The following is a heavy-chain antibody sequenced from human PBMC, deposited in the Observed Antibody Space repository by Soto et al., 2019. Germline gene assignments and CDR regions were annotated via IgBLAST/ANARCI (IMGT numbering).Heavy chain of an antibody. J-gene: IGHJ6*02. Sequence: AASVKVSCKASGGTFSSYAISWVRQAPGQGLEWMGGIIPIFGTANYAQKFQGRVTITADESTSTAYMELSSLRSEDTAVYYCARGSPKGYYGMDVWGQGTTVTVSS. CDR1: GGTFSSYA. CDR2: IIPIFGTA. V-gene: IGHV1-69*13. CDR3: ARGSPKGYYGMDV.